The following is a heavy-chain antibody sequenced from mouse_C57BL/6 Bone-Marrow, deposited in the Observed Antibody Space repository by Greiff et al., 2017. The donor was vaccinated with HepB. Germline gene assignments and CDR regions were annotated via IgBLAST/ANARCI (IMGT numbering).Heavy chain of an antibody. CDR3: AREGQDLIYDGYYDAMDY. CDR1: GYTFTSYW. CDR2: IYPGSGST. J-gene: IGHJ4*01. Sequence: QVQLQQPGAELVKPGASVKMSCKASGYTFTSYWITWVKQRPGQGLEWIGDIYPGSGSTNYNEKFKSKATLTVDTSSSTAYMQLSSLTSEDSAVYYCAREGQDLIYDGYYDAMDYWGQGTSVTVSS. V-gene: IGHV1-55*01. D-gene: IGHD2-3*01.